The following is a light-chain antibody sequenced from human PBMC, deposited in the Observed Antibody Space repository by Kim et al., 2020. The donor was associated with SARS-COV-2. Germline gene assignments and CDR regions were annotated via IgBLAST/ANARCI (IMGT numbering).Light chain of an antibody. CDR2: DAS. CDR3: QQRTNWPPFT. CDR1: QSVSNF. J-gene: IGKJ2*01. Sequence: SPGETATLSCRASQSVSNFLAWYQQKPGQAPRLLIYDASNRAPGIPARFSASGSGTDFTLTISSLEPEDFAVYYCQQRTNWPPFTFGQGTKLEI. V-gene: IGKV3-11*01.